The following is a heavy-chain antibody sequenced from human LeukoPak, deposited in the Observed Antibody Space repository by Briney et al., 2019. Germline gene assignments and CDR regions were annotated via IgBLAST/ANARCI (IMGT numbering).Heavy chain of an antibody. J-gene: IGHJ4*02. CDR3: AKAAPTGYYFDC. CDR2: LRPDGSDK. D-gene: IGHD6-6*01. CDR1: GFTFSDYR. Sequence: PGGSLRLSCTGSGFTFSDYRMTWARQAPGKGLEWVANLRPDGSDKYYVDSVKGRFTISRDNAKKLVYLQMNSLRAEDTAVYYCAKAAPTGYYFDCWGQGTLVPVSS. V-gene: IGHV3-7*05.